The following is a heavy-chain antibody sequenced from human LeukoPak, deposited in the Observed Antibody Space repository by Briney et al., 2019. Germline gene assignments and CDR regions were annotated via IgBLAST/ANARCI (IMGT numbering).Heavy chain of an antibody. Sequence: SVKVSCKASGGTFSSYAISWVRQAPGQGLEWMGRIIPILGIANYAQKFQGRVTITADKSTSTAYMELSSLRSEDTAVYYCARSMDAPAAGILDYYYGMDVWGQGTTVTVSS. CDR3: ARSMDAPAAGILDYYYGMDV. J-gene: IGHJ6*02. CDR1: GGTFSSYA. V-gene: IGHV1-69*04. CDR2: IIPILGIA. D-gene: IGHD6-13*01.